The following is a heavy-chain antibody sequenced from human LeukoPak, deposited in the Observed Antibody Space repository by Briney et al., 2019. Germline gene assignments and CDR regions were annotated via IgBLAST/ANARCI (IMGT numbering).Heavy chain of an antibody. V-gene: IGHV1-18*01. CDR1: GYTFTSYG. D-gene: IGHD3-10*01. CDR2: ISAYNGNT. CDR3: ASITMVRGVKGYYYYGMDV. Sequence: AASVKVSCKASGYTFTSYGISWARQAPGQGLEWMGWISAYNGNTNYAQKLQGRVTMTTDTSTSTAYMELRSLRSDDTAVYYCASITMVRGVKGYYYYGMDVWGQGTTVTVSS. J-gene: IGHJ6*02.